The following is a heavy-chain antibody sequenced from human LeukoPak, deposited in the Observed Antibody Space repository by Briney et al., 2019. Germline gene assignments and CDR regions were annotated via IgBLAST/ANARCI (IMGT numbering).Heavy chain of an antibody. V-gene: IGHV3-23*01. Sequence: GGSLRLSCAAAGLTFSNYGMNWVRQAPGKGLEWVSGISGSGGTTYYADSVKGRFSISRDNSKNTVYLQMKSLRGDDTAVYYCAKLRYPTVVTQLNAFDIWGQGTMVTVSS. D-gene: IGHD4-23*01. CDR3: AKLRYPTVVTQLNAFDI. CDR2: ISGSGGTT. J-gene: IGHJ3*02. CDR1: GLTFSNYG.